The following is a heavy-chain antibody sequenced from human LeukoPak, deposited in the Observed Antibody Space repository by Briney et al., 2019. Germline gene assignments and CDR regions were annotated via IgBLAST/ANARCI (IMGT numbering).Heavy chain of an antibody. CDR2: IYYSGST. D-gene: IGHD6-13*01. V-gene: IGHV4-59*01. CDR1: GDSISSYY. CDR3: ARYGGTGCSSSWYYFDY. J-gene: IGHJ4*02. Sequence: SETLSLTCTVSGDSISSYYWSWIRQLPGKGLEWIGYIYYSGSTIYNPSLKSRVTISVDTSKNQFSLKLSSVTAADTAVYYCARYGGTGCSSSWYYFDYWGQGTLVTVSS.